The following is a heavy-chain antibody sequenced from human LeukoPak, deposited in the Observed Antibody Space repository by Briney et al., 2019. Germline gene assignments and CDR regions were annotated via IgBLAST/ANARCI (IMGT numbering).Heavy chain of an antibody. Sequence: ASVKVSCKASGYTFTSYGISWVRQAPGQGLEWMGWISACNGNTNYAQKLQGRVTMTTDTSTSTAYMELRSLRSDDTVVYYCARLFNYCSGGSCYYYFDYWGQGTLVTVSS. CDR3: ARLFNYCSGGSCYYYFDY. V-gene: IGHV1-18*01. CDR2: ISACNGNT. J-gene: IGHJ4*02. CDR1: GYTFTSYG. D-gene: IGHD2-15*01.